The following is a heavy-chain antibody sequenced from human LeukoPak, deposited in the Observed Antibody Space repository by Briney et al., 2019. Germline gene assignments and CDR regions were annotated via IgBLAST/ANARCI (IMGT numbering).Heavy chain of an antibody. CDR3: ARGRRHGWYYFDY. CDR1: GFTFSDYY. CDR2: ISSSGSTI. Sequence: PGGSLRLSCAASGFTFSDYYMSWIRQAPVKGLEWVSYISSSGSTIYYADSVKGRFTISRDNAKNSLYLQMNSLRAEDTAVYYCARGRRHGWYYFDYWGQGTLVTVSS. D-gene: IGHD6-19*01. J-gene: IGHJ4*02. V-gene: IGHV3-11*01.